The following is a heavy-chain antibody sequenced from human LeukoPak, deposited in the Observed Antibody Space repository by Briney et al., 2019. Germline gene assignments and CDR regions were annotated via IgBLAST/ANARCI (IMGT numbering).Heavy chain of an antibody. CDR2: IYYRGDI. D-gene: IGHD3/OR15-3a*01. CDR1: DGSIRTYY. J-gene: IGHJ4*02. CDR3: ATNKDWAEAD. V-gene: IGHV4-59*03. Sequence: SETLSLTCSVSDGSIRTYYWSWIRQSPGQGMEWIGNIYYRGDINYNPSLKSRVIISIDTSKNQFSLKVTSLTAADTAVYYCATNKDWAEADWGQGTLVIVSS.